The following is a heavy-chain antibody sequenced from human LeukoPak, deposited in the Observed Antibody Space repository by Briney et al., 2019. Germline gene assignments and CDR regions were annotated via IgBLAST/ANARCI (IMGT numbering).Heavy chain of an antibody. CDR3: ARVSPESRTPDY. CDR2: ISSSSSYI. V-gene: IGHV3-21*01. CDR1: GFTFSSYS. Sequence: PGGSLRLSCAASGFTFSSYSMNWVRQAPGKGLEWVSSISSSSSYIYYADSVKGRFTTSRDNAKNSLYLQMNSLRAEDTAVYYCARVSPESRTPDYWGQGTLVTVSS. J-gene: IGHJ4*02.